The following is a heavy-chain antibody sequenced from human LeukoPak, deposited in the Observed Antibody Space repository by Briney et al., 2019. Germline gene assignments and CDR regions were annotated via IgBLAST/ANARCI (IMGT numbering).Heavy chain of an antibody. D-gene: IGHD2-8*01. J-gene: IGHJ4*02. CDR1: GFTFSSYA. CDR2: ISGSGGST. Sequence: GGSLRLSCAASGFTFSSYAMSWVRPAPGKGLEWVSAISGSGGSTYYADSVRGRFTISRDNSKNTLYLQMNSLRAEDTAVYYCAKDPSRDGVCCYYFDYWGQGTLVTVSS. CDR3: AKDPSRDGVCCYYFDY. V-gene: IGHV3-23*01.